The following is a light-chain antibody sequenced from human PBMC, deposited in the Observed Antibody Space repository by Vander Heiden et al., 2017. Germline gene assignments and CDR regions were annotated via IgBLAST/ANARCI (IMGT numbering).Light chain of an antibody. J-gene: IGLJ2*01. CDR3: QVGDSSSDHVV. CDR1: NIGSKS. CDR2: DDS. V-gene: IGLV3-21*02. Sequence: SYGLTQPPSVSVAPGQTAKITCGGNNIGSKSVHWYQHRPGQAPVVIVYDDSDRPSGIPERFSGANSGNTATLTITRVEAGDDADYYCQVGDSSSDHVVFGGGTKPTVL.